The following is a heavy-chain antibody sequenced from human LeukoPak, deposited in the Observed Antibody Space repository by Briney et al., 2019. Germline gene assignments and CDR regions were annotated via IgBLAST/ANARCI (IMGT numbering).Heavy chain of an antibody. CDR3: ARGGATVTPGLLWFDP. CDR2: IYYRGST. V-gene: IGHV4-59*01. CDR1: GGSISGDY. J-gene: IGHJ5*02. Sequence: SETLSLTCTVSGGSISGDYWSWSRQPPGKELEWGGYIYYRGSTKYNPSLKSRVTISVDTSKNQFSLKLSSVTAADTAFYYCARGGATVTPGLLWFDPWGQGTLVTVSS. D-gene: IGHD4-17*01.